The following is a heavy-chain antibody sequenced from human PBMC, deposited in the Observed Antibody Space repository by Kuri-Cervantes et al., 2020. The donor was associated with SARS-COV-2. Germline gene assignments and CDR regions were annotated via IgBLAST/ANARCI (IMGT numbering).Heavy chain of an antibody. J-gene: IGHJ4*02. CDR1: GYTFTSYG. D-gene: IGHD3-10*01. CDR3: ARDPGTMVRGVFDY. CDR2: ISAYNGNT. V-gene: IGHV1-18*01. Sequence: ASVKVSCKSSGYTFTSYGISWVRQAPGQGLEWMGLISAYNGNTNYAQKFQSRVTMTRDTSTSTVYMELSSLRSEDTAVYYCARDPGTMVRGVFDYWGQGTLVTVSS.